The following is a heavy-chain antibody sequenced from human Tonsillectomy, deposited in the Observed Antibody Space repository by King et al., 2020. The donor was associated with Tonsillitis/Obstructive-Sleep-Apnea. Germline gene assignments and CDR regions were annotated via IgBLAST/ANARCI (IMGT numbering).Heavy chain of an antibody. Sequence: VQLVESGGGLVQPGGSLRLSCAASGFTFSSYCMSWVRQAPGKGLEWVANIKQDGSEKYYVDSVKGRFTISRDNAKNSLYLQMNSLRAEDTAVYYCARDQKAWIQIFDYWGQGTLVTVSS. CDR1: GFTFSSYC. CDR3: ARDQKAWIQIFDY. J-gene: IGHJ4*02. D-gene: IGHD5-18*01. CDR2: IKQDGSEK. V-gene: IGHV3-7*04.